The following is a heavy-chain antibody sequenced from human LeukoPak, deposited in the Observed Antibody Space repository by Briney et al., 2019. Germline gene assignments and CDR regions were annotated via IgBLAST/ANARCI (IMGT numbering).Heavy chain of an antibody. CDR3: AKMDDYSSSWSTIDY. CDR1: GFTFGSYA. Sequence: GGSLRLSCAASGFTFGSYAMSWVRQAPGKGLEWVSAISGSGGSTYYADSVKGRFTISRDNSKNTLYLQMNSLRAEDTAVYYCAKMDDYSSSWSTIDYWGQGTLVTVSS. D-gene: IGHD6-13*01. V-gene: IGHV3-23*01. CDR2: ISGSGGST. J-gene: IGHJ4*02.